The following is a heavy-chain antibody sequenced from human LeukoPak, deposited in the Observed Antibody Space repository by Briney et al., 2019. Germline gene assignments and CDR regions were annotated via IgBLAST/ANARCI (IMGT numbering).Heavy chain of an antibody. D-gene: IGHD3-10*01. V-gene: IGHV1-2*02. J-gene: IGHJ4*02. CDR1: GYTFSDYN. CDR2: INPNSGGT. CDR3: SVWFGEFAH. Sequence: ASVKVSCKASGYTFSDYNIHWVRQAPGQGLEWMGWINPNSGGTNYAQRFQGMVTMTRDTTISTAYMDLGSLKSDDTATYFCSVWFGEFAHWGQGTLVTVSS.